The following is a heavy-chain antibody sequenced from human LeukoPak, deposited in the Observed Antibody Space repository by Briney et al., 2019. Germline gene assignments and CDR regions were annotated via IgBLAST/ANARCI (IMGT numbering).Heavy chain of an antibody. Sequence: ASVKVSCKASGGTFSSYAVSWVRQAPGQGLEWMGWINPNSGGTNYAQKFQGWVTMTRDTSISTAYMELSRLRSDDTAVYYCARVGFATQYYYYYGMDVWGQGTTVTVSS. J-gene: IGHJ6*02. CDR1: GGTFSSYA. V-gene: IGHV1-2*04. CDR2: INPNSGGT. D-gene: IGHD2-15*01. CDR3: ARVGFATQYYYYYGMDV.